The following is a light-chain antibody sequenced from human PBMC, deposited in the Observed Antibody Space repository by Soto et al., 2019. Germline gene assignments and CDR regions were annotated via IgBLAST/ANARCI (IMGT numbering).Light chain of an antibody. CDR2: LSSDGSH. Sequence: QPVLTQSPSASASLGASVKLTCTLSSGHSSYAIAWHQQQPEKGPRYLMKLSSDGSHSKGDWIPDRFSGSSSGAERYLTISSLQSEDEADYYCQTWDTGARVVFGGGTKLTV. J-gene: IGLJ2*01. CDR3: QTWDTGARVV. V-gene: IGLV4-69*01. CDR1: SGHSSYA.